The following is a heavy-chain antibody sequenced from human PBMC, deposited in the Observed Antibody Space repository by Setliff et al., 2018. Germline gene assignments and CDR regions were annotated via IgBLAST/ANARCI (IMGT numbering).Heavy chain of an antibody. CDR3: ARLGGLLVATMPFDY. Sequence: PSETLSLTCAVSGFSITSGYYWGWIRQSPGKGPEWIGNIFQSGITFYNPSLKSRVTMSLDTSKNQFSLKLRSVTAADTAVYYCARLGGLLVATMPFDYWGQGTPVTVSS. D-gene: IGHD5-12*01. CDR1: GFSITSGYY. J-gene: IGHJ4*02. CDR2: IFQSGIT. V-gene: IGHV4-38-2*01.